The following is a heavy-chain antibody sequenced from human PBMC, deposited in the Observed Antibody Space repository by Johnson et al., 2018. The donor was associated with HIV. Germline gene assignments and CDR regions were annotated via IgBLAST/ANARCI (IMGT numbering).Heavy chain of an antibody. CDR1: GFTFSSYG. Sequence: MLLVESGGGVVQPGSSLRLSCAASGFTFSSYGMSWVRQAPGKGLEWVSAISGSGGSTYYADSVKGRFTISRDNSKNTLYLQMNSLRAEDTAVYYCAKPVQYYYDSSGYYSDAFDIWGQGTMVTVSS. CDR2: ISGSGGST. D-gene: IGHD3-22*01. J-gene: IGHJ3*02. V-gene: IGHV3-23*04. CDR3: AKPVQYYYDSSGYYSDAFDI.